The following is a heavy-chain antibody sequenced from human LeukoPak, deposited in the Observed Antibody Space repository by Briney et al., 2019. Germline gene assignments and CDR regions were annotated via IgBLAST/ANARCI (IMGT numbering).Heavy chain of an antibody. CDR1: GFTFSSYW. D-gene: IGHD3-3*01. Sequence: GGSLRLSCAASGFTFSSYWMSWVRQAPGKGLEWVANIKQDGSEKYYVDSVKGRFTISRDNAKNSLNLQMNSLRAEDTAVCYCARANDFWSGYYFSFDYWGQGTLVTVSS. V-gene: IGHV3-7*01. CDR2: IKQDGSEK. CDR3: ARANDFWSGYYFSFDY. J-gene: IGHJ4*02.